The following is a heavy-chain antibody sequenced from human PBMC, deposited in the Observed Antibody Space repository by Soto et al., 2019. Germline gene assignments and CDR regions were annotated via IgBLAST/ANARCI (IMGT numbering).Heavy chain of an antibody. CDR2: IIPILGIA. V-gene: IGHV1-69*02. Sequence: QVQLVQSGAEVKKPGSSVKVSCKASGGTFSSYTISWVRQAPGQGLEWMGRIIPILGIANYAQKLQGRVTITADKTTSTAYMELSSMRSEDTAVYYCARGSSGWYEGEGYYYYMDVWGKGTTVTVSS. D-gene: IGHD6-19*01. J-gene: IGHJ6*03. CDR3: ARGSSGWYEGEGYYYYMDV. CDR1: GGTFSSYT.